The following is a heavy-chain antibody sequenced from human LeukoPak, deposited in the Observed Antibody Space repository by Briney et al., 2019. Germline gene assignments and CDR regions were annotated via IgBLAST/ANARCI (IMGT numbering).Heavy chain of an antibody. V-gene: IGHV3-7*03. CDR3: ARAPPYGDYDH. CDR2: IKQDGSEK. D-gene: IGHD4-17*01. Sequence: PGGSLRLSCAASGFTFSSYWMSWVHQAPGKGLEWVANIKQDGSEKYYVDSVKGRFTISRDNAKNSLYLQMNSLRAEDTAVYYCARAPPYGDYDHWGQGTLVTVSS. J-gene: IGHJ5*02. CDR1: GFTFSSYW.